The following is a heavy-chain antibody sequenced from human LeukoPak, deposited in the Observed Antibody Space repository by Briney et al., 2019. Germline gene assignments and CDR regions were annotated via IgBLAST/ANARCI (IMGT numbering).Heavy chain of an antibody. V-gene: IGHV4-39*07. CDR1: GGSISSSSYY. J-gene: IGHJ6*03. Sequence: SETLSLTCTVSGGSISSSSYYWRWIRQPPGKGLEWIGSIYYSGSTYYNPSLKSRVTISVDTSKNQFSLKLSCVTGADTAVYYCARERGTDYDYYYYYMDVWGKGTTVTVSS. CDR3: ARERGTDYDYYYYYMDV. D-gene: IGHD4/OR15-4a*01. CDR2: IYYSGST.